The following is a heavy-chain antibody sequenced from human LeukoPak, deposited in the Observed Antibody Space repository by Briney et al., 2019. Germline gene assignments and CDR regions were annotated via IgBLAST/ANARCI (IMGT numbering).Heavy chain of an antibody. V-gene: IGHV4-59*06. CDR2: IYYSGST. J-gene: IGHJ6*02. CDR3: ARDPGRGSSWYAEDYGMDV. CDR1: GGSISIYY. D-gene: IGHD6-13*01. Sequence: SETLSLTCTVSGGSISIYYWSWIRQHPGKGLEWIGYIYYSGSTYYNPSLKSRVTISVDTSKNQFSLKLSSVTAADTAVYYCARDPGRGSSWYAEDYGMDVWGQGTTVTVSS.